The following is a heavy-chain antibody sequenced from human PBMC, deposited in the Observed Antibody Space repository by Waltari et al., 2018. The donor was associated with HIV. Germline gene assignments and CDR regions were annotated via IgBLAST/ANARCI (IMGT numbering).Heavy chain of an antibody. J-gene: IGHJ4*02. Sequence: EVQLVESGGGLVQPGGSLRLSCAASGFTFSSYWMHWVRQAPGKGLVWVSRINSDGSVPNYATSVKARSAIATNNDKNTLYLQMTSLRPEETALYCLASLYNYVWGGLPPFDVWGQGTLVTVSS. CDR2: INSDGSVP. CDR1: GFTFSSYW. V-gene: IGHV3-74*01. CDR3: ASLYNYVWGGLPPFDV. D-gene: IGHD3-16*01.